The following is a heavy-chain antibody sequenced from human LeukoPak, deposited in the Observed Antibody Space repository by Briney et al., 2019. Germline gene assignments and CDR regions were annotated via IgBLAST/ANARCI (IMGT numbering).Heavy chain of an antibody. Sequence: SETLSLTCAVSGGSISSYSWSWIRQPPGKGLEYIGYVYHTGSTNYNPSLKSRVTISLDTSENQFSLKLTSVTAADTAVYYCASLLTVSSSGRDYWGQGTLVTVSS. J-gene: IGHJ4*02. CDR2: VYHTGST. V-gene: IGHV4-59*08. D-gene: IGHD6-6*01. CDR1: GGSISSYS. CDR3: ASLLTVSSSGRDY.